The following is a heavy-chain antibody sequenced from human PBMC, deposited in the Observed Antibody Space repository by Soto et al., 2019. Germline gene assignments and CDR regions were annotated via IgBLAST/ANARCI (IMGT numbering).Heavy chain of an antibody. Sequence: SETLSLTCTVSGGSISSYYWSWIRQPPGKGLEWIGYIYYSGSTNYNPSLKSRVTISVDTSKNQFSLKLSSVTAADTAVYYCARGVVPADIEWFDPGGQGTLVTVSS. J-gene: IGHJ5*02. CDR1: GGSISSYY. CDR2: IYYSGST. V-gene: IGHV4-59*08. D-gene: IGHD2-2*02. CDR3: ARGVVPADIEWFDP.